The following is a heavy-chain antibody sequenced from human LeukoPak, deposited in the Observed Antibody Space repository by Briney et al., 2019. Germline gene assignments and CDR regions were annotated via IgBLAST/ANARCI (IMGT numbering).Heavy chain of an antibody. CDR1: GFTFSSYA. D-gene: IGHD3-22*01. J-gene: IGHJ6*02. V-gene: IGHV3-30-3*01. CDR2: ISYDGSNK. Sequence: PGGSLRLSCAASGFTFSSYAMHWVRQAPGKGLEWVAVISYDGSNKYYAASVKGRFTISRDNSKNTLYLQMNSLRAEDTAVYYCARGDPSYDSSGYSLPPMACYSMDVWGQGTTVTVSS. CDR3: ARGDPSYDSSGYSLPPMACYSMDV.